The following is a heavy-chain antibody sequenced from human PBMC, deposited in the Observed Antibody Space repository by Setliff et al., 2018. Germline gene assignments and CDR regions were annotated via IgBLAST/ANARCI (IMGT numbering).Heavy chain of an antibody. Sequence: ASVKVSCKASGYSLTRYYMHWVRQAPGQGLEWMGIINPSGGRLSYAEKFQDRVTMTRDTSTNTVYMDLSSLRDDDTAVYYCAREVSTGENSGCDIWGQGTVVTVSS. D-gene: IGHD3-9*01. CDR2: INPSGGRL. CDR3: AREVSTGENSGCDI. J-gene: IGHJ3*02. CDR1: GYSLTRYY. V-gene: IGHV1-46*01.